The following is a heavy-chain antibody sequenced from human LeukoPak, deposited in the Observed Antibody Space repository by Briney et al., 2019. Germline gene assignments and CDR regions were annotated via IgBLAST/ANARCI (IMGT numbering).Heavy chain of an antibody. V-gene: IGHV4-4*09. D-gene: IGHD1-26*01. Sequence: SETLSLTCTVSGGSISSYYWSWIRQPPGKGLEWIGYIYTSGSTNYNPSLKSRVTISVDTSKNQFSLKLSSVTAADTAVYYCARRVGATYPFDYWGQGTLVTVSS. J-gene: IGHJ4*02. CDR2: IYTSGST. CDR3: ARRVGATYPFDY. CDR1: GGSISSYY.